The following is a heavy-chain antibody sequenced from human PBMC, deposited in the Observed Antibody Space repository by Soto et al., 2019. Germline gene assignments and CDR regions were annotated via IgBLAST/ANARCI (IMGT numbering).Heavy chain of an antibody. V-gene: IGHV1-8*02. J-gene: IGHJ6*02. Sequence: QVQLVQSGAEVQKPGSSVKVSCKASGGTFRSYSISWVRQAPGQGLEWMGWMDPNSGVSGYAQRFQGRVTMTRNTSITTAHMELSSLRSEDTAVYFCARTRKFDFWRKGLDVWGQGTTVTVSS. CDR2: MDPNSGVS. CDR3: ARTRKFDFWRKGLDV. CDR1: GGTFRSYS. D-gene: IGHD3-3*01.